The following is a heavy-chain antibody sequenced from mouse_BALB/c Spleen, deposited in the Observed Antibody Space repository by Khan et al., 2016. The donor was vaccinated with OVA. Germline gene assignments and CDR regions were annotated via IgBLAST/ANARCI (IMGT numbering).Heavy chain of an antibody. CDR1: GYTFTSYW. CDR3: VNHGSSSGWFTY. D-gene: IGHD1-1*01. J-gene: IGHJ3*01. Sequence: VQLQESGAELAKPGASVKMSCKASGYTFTSYWMHWVKQRPGQGLEWIGYIDPSTDYTEYNQKFRDKATLTVDKSSTTVYMQLTSLTSEDSAVYYCVNHGSSSGWFTYWGQGTLVTVSA. V-gene: IGHV1-7*01. CDR2: IDPSTDYT.